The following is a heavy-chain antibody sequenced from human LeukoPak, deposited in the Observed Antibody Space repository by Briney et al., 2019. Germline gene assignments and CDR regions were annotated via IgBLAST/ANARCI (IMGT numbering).Heavy chain of an antibody. CDR1: GFTVSINY. D-gene: IGHD1-7*01. CDR3: ARDVREELPGRY. J-gene: IGHJ4*02. CDR2: IYSGGST. V-gene: IGHV3-66*02. Sequence: GGSLRLSCAASGFTVSINYMSWARQAPGKGLEWVSVIYSGGSTYYADSVKGRFTISRDNSKNTLYLQMNSLRAEDTAVYYCARDVREELPGRYWGQGTLVTVSS.